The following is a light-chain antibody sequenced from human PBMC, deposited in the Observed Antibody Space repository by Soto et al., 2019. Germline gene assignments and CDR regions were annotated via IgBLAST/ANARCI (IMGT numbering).Light chain of an antibody. CDR1: QSISGTY. CDR2: GAS. J-gene: IGKJ1*01. CDR3: QHYGISPPWT. V-gene: IGKV3-20*01. Sequence: EIVLTQSPGTLSLSPGERATLSCRASQSISGTYLAWYQQKPGRAPRILIYGASNRATGIPDRFSGSRSGTDFTLTISRLEPEDFAVYYCQHYGISPPWTFGQGTKVEIK.